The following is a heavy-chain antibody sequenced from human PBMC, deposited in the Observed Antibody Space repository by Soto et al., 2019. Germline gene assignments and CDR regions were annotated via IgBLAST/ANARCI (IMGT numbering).Heavy chain of an antibody. V-gene: IGHV4-30-2*06. CDR3: ARESRDGYRYFDS. D-gene: IGHD5-12*01. J-gene: IGHJ4*02. CDR1: GGSISSGGYS. CDR2: IYHGGST. Sequence: QLQLQESGPGLVKPSQTLSLTCAVSGGSISSGGYSWNWIRQSRAQGLEWIGCIYHGGSTYYNPSLQSRVTLSVDRSKNHFYLNVTSVTAADAAVYFCARESRDGYRYFDSWRQGILVTVSS.